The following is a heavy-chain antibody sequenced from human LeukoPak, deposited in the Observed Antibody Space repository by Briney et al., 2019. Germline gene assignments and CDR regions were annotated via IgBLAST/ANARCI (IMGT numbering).Heavy chain of an antibody. Sequence: PSETLSLTCTVSGGSISSYYWSWIRQPPGKGLEWIGYIYYSGSTNYNPSLKSRVTISVDTSKNQFSLKLSSVTAADTAVYYCARHPSGSYFVDYWGQGTLVTVSS. CDR1: GGSISSYY. D-gene: IGHD1-26*01. J-gene: IGHJ4*02. CDR3: ARHPSGSYFVDY. CDR2: IYYSGST. V-gene: IGHV4-59*08.